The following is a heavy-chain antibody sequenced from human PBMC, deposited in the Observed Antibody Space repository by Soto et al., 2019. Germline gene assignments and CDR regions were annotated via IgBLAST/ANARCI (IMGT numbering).Heavy chain of an antibody. D-gene: IGHD5-18*01. V-gene: IGHV3-30-3*01. J-gene: IGHJ4*02. CDR1: GFTFSSYA. CDR2: ISYDGSNK. CDR3: ARAGGYSYGYDRVSYFDY. Sequence: QVQLVESGGGVVQPGRSLRLSCAASGFTFSSYAMHWVRQAPGKGLEWVAVISYDGSNKYYADSVKGRFTISRDNSKNTRYLQMNSLRAEDTAVYYCARAGGYSYGYDRVSYFDYWGQGTLVTVSS.